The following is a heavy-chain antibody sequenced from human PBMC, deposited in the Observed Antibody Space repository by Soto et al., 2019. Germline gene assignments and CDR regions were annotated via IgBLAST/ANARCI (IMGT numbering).Heavy chain of an antibody. V-gene: IGHV4-34*01. CDR3: ARVLGYCSGGSCSASFQH. D-gene: IGHD2-15*01. CDR2: INHSGST. CDR1: GGSFSGYY. Sequence: QVQLQQWGAGLLKPSETLSLTCAVYGGSFSGYYWSWIRQPPGKGLEWIGEINHSGSTNYNPSLKIRVTISVDTSKNQFSLKLSSVTAADTAVYYCARVLGYCSGGSCSASFQHWGQGTLVTVSS. J-gene: IGHJ1*01.